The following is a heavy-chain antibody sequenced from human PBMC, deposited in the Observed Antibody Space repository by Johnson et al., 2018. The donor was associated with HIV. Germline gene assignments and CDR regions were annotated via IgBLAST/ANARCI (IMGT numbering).Heavy chain of an antibody. J-gene: IGHJ3*02. CDR1: GFTFHDYG. CDR3: ARDRRYYGSGSYGGAFDI. Sequence: EVQLVESGGGVVRPGGSLRLSCAASGFTFHDYGMTWVRQAPGKGLEWVSGISGSGGSTYYADSVKGRFTISRDNAKNSLYLQMNSLRAEDTALYYCARDRRYYGSGSYGGAFDIWGPGTMVTVS. D-gene: IGHD3-10*01. V-gene: IGHV3-20*04. CDR2: ISGSGGST.